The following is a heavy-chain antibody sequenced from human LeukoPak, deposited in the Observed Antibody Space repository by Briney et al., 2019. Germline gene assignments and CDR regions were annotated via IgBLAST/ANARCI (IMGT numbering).Heavy chain of an antibody. CDR1: GYTFTSYG. J-gene: IGHJ4*02. CDR3: ARDRVRGVVVTATHFDY. D-gene: IGHD2-21*02. CDR2: INPSGGST. V-gene: IGHV1-46*01. Sequence: GASVKVSCKASGYTFTSYGISWVRQAPGQGLEWMGIINPSGGSTSYVQKFQGRVTMTRDTSTSTVYMELSSLRSEDTAVYYCARDRVRGVVVTATHFDYWGQGTLVTVSS.